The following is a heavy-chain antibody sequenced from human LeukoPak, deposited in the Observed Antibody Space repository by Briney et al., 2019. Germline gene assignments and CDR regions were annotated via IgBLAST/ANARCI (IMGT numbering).Heavy chain of an antibody. CDR3: ARGGAGNCGGACYPNWFDP. V-gene: IGHV4-59*01. CDR2: IYYSGST. D-gene: IGHD2-21*02. Sequence: PSETLSLTCTVSGDSISSYYWSWIRQPPGKGLEWIGYIYYSGSTKYNPSLKSRVTISVDTSKNQFSLKLNSVTAADTAVYYCARGGAGNCGGACYPNWFDPWGQGTLSPSPQ. CDR1: GDSISSYY. J-gene: IGHJ5*02.